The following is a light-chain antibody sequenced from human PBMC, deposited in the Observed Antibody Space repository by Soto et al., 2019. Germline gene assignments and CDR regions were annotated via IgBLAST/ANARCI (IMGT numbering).Light chain of an antibody. V-gene: IGLV2-14*01. J-gene: IGLJ3*02. CDR2: EVS. CDR1: SSDVGGFNY. Sequence: QSALPQPASVSGFPGQSITISCTGTSSDVGGFNYVSWYQQYPGEAPKLLIYEVSNRPSGVSSRFSGSKSGNTASLTISGLQADDEGDYYCSSFTTSNTWVFGGGTQLTVL. CDR3: SSFTTSNTWV.